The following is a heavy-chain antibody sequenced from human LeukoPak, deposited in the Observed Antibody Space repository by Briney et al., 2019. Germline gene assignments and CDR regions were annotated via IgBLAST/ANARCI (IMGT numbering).Heavy chain of an antibody. J-gene: IGHJ4*02. CDR1: GGSFSGYY. CDR2: INHSGST. V-gene: IGHV4-34*01. CDR3: ARGGYSYGYGY. D-gene: IGHD5-18*01. Sequence: SETLSLTCAVYGGSFSGYYWSWIRQPPGKGLEWIGEINHSGSTNYNPSLKSRVTISVDTSKNQFSLKLCSVTAADTAVYYCARGGYSYGYGYWGQGTLVTVSS.